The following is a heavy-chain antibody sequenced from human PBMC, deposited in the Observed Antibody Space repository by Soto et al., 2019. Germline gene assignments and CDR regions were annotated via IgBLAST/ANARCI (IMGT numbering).Heavy chain of an antibody. CDR3: ARAHSWFVTDY. CDR2: INAGNGNT. J-gene: IGHJ4*02. D-gene: IGHD6-13*01. V-gene: IGHV1-3*01. CDR1: GYTFTSYG. Sequence: QVQLVQSGAEVKKPGASVKVSCKASGYTFTSYGMHWVRQAPGQRLEWMGWINAGNGNTKYSQKFQGRVTITRDTSASTAYMELSSLRSEDTAAYYCARAHSWFVTDYWGQGTLVTVSS.